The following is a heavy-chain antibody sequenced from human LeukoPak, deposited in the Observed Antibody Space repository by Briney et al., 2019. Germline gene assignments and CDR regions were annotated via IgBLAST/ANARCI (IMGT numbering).Heavy chain of an antibody. Sequence: GGSLRLSCSASGLTFSSYAMSWVRQAPGKGLEWVAHIKQDGSEKYYVDSVKGRFTISRDNAKNSLYLQMNSLRAEDTAVYYCARADYDYVWGSYRQYYFDYWGQGTLVTVSS. CDR2: IKQDGSEK. CDR1: GLTFSSYA. D-gene: IGHD3-16*02. V-gene: IGHV3-7*01. CDR3: ARADYDYVWGSYRQYYFDY. J-gene: IGHJ4*02.